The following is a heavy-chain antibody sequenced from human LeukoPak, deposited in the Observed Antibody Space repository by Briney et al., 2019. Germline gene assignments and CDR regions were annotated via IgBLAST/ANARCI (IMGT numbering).Heavy chain of an antibody. CDR1: GGSISSYY. J-gene: IGHJ4*02. Sequence: SETLSLTCTVSGGSISSYYWSWIRQPPGKGLEWSGYIYYSGSTNYNPSLKSRVTISVDTSKSQFSLNLDSVTAADTAVYYCARRGPIAVAGHFDYWGQGTLVTVSS. D-gene: IGHD6-19*01. CDR3: ARRGPIAVAGHFDY. V-gene: IGHV4-59*01. CDR2: IYYSGST.